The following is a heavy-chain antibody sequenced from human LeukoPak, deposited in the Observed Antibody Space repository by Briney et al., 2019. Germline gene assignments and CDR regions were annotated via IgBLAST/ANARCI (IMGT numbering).Heavy chain of an antibody. CDR2: IYYSGST. V-gene: IGHV4-59*01. D-gene: IGHD4-17*01. CDR3: ARSPVTTGYYFDY. CDR1: GGSISNYY. Sequence: KPSETLSLNCTVSGGSISNYYWSWIRQPPGKGLEWIGYIYYSGSTNYNPSLKSRVTISVDTSKNQFSLELSSVTAADTAVYYCARSPVTTGYYFDYWGQGTLVTVSS. J-gene: IGHJ4*02.